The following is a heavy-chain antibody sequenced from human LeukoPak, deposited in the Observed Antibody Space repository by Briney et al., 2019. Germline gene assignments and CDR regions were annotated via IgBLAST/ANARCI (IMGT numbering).Heavy chain of an antibody. Sequence: PGGSLRLSCAASGFTFSSYSMNWVRQAPGKGLEWVSYISSSSSTIYYADSVKGRFTISRDNAKNSLYLQMNSLRAEDTAVYYCAKDFSCSSTSCYTPFGSYDSSGYDYWGQGTLVTVSS. CDR1: GFTFSSYS. CDR2: ISSSSSTI. V-gene: IGHV3-48*04. D-gene: IGHD2-2*02. J-gene: IGHJ4*02. CDR3: AKDFSCSSTSCYTPFGSYDSSGYDY.